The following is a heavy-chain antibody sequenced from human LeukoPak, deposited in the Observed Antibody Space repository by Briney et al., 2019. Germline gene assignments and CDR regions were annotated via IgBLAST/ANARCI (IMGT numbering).Heavy chain of an antibody. V-gene: IGHV1-69*13. CDR1: GGTFSSYA. J-gene: IGHJ4*02. CDR3: ARVGYSYGTFDY. CDR2: IIPIFGTA. Sequence: ASVKVSCKASGGTFSSYAISWVRQAPGQGLEWMGGIIPIFGTANYAQKFQGRVTITADASTSTAYMELSSLRLEDTAVYYCARVGYSYGTFDYWGQGTLVTVSS. D-gene: IGHD5-18*01.